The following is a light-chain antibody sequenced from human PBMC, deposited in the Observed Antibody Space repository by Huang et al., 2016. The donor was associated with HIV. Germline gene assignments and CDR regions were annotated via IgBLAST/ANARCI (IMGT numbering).Light chain of an antibody. Sequence: DIVMTQSPLSLPVAPGEPASISCRSSQSLLHSNGYNYLDWYLQRPGQPPQLLIYLGSKRASGVADRFSGSGSDKNFTLELSRLETDDVGVYYCMQALQGITFGQGTRLEIK. CDR3: MQALQGIT. CDR1: QSLLHSNGYNY. CDR2: LGS. J-gene: IGKJ5*01. V-gene: IGKV2-28*01.